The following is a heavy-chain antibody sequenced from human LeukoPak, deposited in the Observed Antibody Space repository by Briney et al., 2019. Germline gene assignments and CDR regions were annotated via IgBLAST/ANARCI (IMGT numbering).Heavy chain of an antibody. CDR2: ISGSGGST. V-gene: IGHV3-23*01. J-gene: IGHJ4*02. Sequence: GGSLRLSCAASGFTFSSYAMSWVRQAPGKGLEWVSAISGSGGSTYYADSVKGRFTISRDNSKNTLYLQMNSLRAEDTAVYYCAKDRAPQGLGYSGDYWGQGTLVTVSS. CDR3: AKDRAPQGLGYSGDY. CDR1: GFTFSSYA. D-gene: IGHD2-15*01.